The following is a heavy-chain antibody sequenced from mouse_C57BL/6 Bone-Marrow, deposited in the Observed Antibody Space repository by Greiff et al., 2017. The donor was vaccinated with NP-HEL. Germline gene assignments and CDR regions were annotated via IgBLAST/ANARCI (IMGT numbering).Heavy chain of an antibody. Sequence: QVQLQQPGAELVKPGASVKLSCKASGYTFTSYWMHWVKQRPGQGLEWIGEIDPSDSYTNYNQKFKGKATLTVDTSSSTAYMQLSSLTSEDSAVYYCARGLPDYWGKGTTLTVSS. J-gene: IGHJ2*01. V-gene: IGHV1-50*01. CDR3: ARGLPDY. CDR2: IDPSDSYT. CDR1: GYTFTSYW.